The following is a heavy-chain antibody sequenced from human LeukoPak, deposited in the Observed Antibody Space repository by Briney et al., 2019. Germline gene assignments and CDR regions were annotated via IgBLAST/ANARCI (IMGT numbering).Heavy chain of an antibody. V-gene: IGHV4-4*07. Sequence: SVTLSLTCTVSGGSISNDYWSWIGQAAGKELEWIGRVYTSGSTNYNPSLKSRVTISLDKSNKQFSLNLNSVTAADTAVYYCARGGTYGSGRNQHTTLDYWGPGTLVTVSS. CDR3: ARGGTYGSGRNQHTTLDY. CDR1: GGSISNDY. D-gene: IGHD3-10*01. CDR2: VYTSGST. J-gene: IGHJ4*02.